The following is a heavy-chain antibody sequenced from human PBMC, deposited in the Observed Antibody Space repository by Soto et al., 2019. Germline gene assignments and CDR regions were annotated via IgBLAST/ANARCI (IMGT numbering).Heavy chain of an antibody. Sequence: PGGSLRLSCAASGFTFSSYAMSWVRQAPGKGLEWVSAISGSGDSTYYADSVKGRFTISRDNPKNTLYLQLNSLRAEDTAVYYFAKGRRYSSSLKTFDYWGQGTLVTVYS. V-gene: IGHV3-23*01. CDR2: ISGSGDST. CDR1: GFTFSSYA. D-gene: IGHD6-6*01. J-gene: IGHJ4*02. CDR3: AKGRRYSSSLKTFDY.